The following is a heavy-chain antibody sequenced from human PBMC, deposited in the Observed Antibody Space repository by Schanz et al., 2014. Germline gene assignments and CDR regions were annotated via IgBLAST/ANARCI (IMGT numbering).Heavy chain of an antibody. Sequence: DVQLLESGGGLVQPGESLRLSCAASGFTFTTYAMTWVRQAPGKGLEWVSNISPTGSSTYYADSVKGRFTISRDNSKDTLYLQMNSLRAEDTAVYYCAKVAPAATYLDSWGLGTLVTVSS. V-gene: IGHV3-23*01. CDR2: ISPTGSST. CDR3: AKVAPAATYLDS. J-gene: IGHJ4*02. CDR1: GFTFTTYA. D-gene: IGHD2-2*01.